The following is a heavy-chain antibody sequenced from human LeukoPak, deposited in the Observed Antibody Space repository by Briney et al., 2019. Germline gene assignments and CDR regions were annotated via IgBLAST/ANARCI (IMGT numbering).Heavy chain of an antibody. CDR3: AREVLWFGESRRYNWFDP. D-gene: IGHD3-10*01. V-gene: IGHV6-1*01. CDR2: TYYRSKWYN. CDR1: GDSVSSNSAA. Sequence: SQTLSLTCAISGDSVSSNSAAWNWIRQSPSRGLEWLGRTYYRSKWYNDYAVSMKSRITINPDTSKNQFSLQLNSVTPEDTAVYYCAREVLWFGESRRYNWFDPWGQGTLVTVSS. J-gene: IGHJ5*02.